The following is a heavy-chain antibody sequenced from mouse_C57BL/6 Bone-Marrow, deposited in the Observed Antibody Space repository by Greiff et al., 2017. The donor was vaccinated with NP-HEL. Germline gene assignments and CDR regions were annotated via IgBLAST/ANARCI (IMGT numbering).Heavy chain of an antibody. V-gene: IGHV1-50*01. CDR2: IDPSDSYT. CDR1: GYTFTSYW. CDR3: AKDYDYDGYAMDY. J-gene: IGHJ4*01. Sequence: QVQLKQPGAELVKPGASVKLSCKASGYTFTSYWMQWVKQRPGQGLEWIGEIDPSDSYTNYNQKFKGKATLTVDTSSSTAYMQLSSLTSEDSAVYYCAKDYDYDGYAMDYWRRGTSVTVSS. D-gene: IGHD2-4*01.